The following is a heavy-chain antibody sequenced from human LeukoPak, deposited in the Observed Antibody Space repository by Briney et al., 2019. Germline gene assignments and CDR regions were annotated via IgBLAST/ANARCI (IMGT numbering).Heavy chain of an antibody. J-gene: IGHJ4*02. CDR1: GFTFSSYN. CDR2: INWNGGST. Sequence: PGGSLRLSCAASGFTFSSYNMNWVRQAPGKGLEWVSGINWNGGSTGYADSAKGRFTISRDNAKNSLYLQMNSLRAEDTALYYCARTLLWELQPYYFDYWGQGTLVTVSS. CDR3: ARTLLWELQPYYFDY. V-gene: IGHV3-20*04. D-gene: IGHD1-26*01.